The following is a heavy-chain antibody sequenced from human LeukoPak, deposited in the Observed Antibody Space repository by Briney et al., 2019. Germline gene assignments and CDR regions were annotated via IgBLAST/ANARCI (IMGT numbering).Heavy chain of an antibody. Sequence: SVKVSCKASGGTFSSYAISWVRQAPGQGLEWMGRIIPILGIANYAQKFQGRVTITADKSTSTAYMELSSLRSEDTAVYYCARDRGAQWDIVVATARYYYYGMDVWGQGTTVTVSS. D-gene: IGHD2-21*02. V-gene: IGHV1-69*04. CDR1: GGTFSSYA. CDR3: ARDRGAQWDIVVATARYYYYGMDV. CDR2: IIPILGIA. J-gene: IGHJ6*02.